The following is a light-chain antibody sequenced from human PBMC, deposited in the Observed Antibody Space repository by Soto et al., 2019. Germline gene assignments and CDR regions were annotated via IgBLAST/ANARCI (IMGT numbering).Light chain of an antibody. Sequence: EIVRTYSPDSLDVSLGERATITCKSSQSVLFTSNNKDFLAWYQQRPGQSPKLILFWASTRASGVPDRFSGSGSGTDFTLTIDSLQAEDAAVYYCHQFYSSPPTFGQGTKVDIK. V-gene: IGKV4-1*01. CDR2: WAS. CDR1: QSVLFTSNNKDF. J-gene: IGKJ1*01. CDR3: HQFYSSPPT.